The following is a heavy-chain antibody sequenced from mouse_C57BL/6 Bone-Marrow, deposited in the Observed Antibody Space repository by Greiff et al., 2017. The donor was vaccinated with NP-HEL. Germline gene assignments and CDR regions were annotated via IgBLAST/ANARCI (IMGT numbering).Heavy chain of an antibody. CDR3: ARVYDGYYGRFAY. J-gene: IGHJ3*01. CDR2: IYPGSGST. V-gene: IGHV1-55*01. D-gene: IGHD2-3*01. Sequence: QVQLQQPGAELVKPGASVKMSCKASGYTFTSYWITWVKQRPGQGLEGIGDIYPGSGSTNYNEKFKSKATLTVDTSSSTAYMQLSSLTSADSAVYYCARVYDGYYGRFAYWGQGTLVTVSA. CDR1: GYTFTSYW.